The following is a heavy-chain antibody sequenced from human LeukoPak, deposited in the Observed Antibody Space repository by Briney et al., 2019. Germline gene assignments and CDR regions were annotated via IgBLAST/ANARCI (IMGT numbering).Heavy chain of an antibody. V-gene: IGHV4-59*01. CDR3: ARRRGYCSSTGCYYWFDP. D-gene: IGHD2-2*01. Sequence: PSETLSLTCTVSGGSISSYYWSWIRQPPGKGLEWIGYIYYSGSTNYNPSLKSRVTISVDTPKNQFSLKLSSVTAADTAVYYCARRRGYCSSTGCYYWFDPWGQGTLVTVSS. CDR1: GGSISSYY. J-gene: IGHJ5*02. CDR2: IYYSGST.